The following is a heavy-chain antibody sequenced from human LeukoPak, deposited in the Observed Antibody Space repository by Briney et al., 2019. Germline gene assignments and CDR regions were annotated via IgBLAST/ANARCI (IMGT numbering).Heavy chain of an antibody. CDR1: GGSFSGYY. V-gene: IGHV4-34*01. CDR2: INHSGST. J-gene: IGHJ4*02. Sequence: SETLSLTCAVYGGSFSGYYWSWIRQPPGKGLEWIGEINHSGSTNYNPSLKSRVTISVDTSKNQFSLKPSSVTAADTAVYYCARRYGSGSYYTPRFDYWGQGTLVTVSS. CDR3: ARRYGSGSYYTPRFDY. D-gene: IGHD3-10*01.